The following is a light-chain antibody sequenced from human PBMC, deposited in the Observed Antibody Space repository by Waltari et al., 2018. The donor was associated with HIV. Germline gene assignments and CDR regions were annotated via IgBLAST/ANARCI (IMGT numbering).Light chain of an antibody. CDR3: QESSGNSPT. Sequence: DIQMTQSPSSLSASVGDRVTITCRASQSIGSSLNWYQQKPGKAPNLLIYTTRRLQGGVPSRFSGTRSGTNFTLTIDSLQPEDFATYYCQESSGNSPTFGQGTKLEV. J-gene: IGKJ2*01. CDR1: QSIGSS. CDR2: TTR. V-gene: IGKV1-39*01.